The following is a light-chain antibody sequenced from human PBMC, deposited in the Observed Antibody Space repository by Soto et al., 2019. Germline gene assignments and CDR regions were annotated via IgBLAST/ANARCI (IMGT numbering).Light chain of an antibody. V-gene: IGLV2-14*01. Sequence: PASVSGSPGQSITISCTGTSSDVGGYNYVSWYQQHPGKAPKLMIYDVSNRPSGISNRFSGSKSGNTASLTISGLQAEDEADYYCSSYTSSSTPYVFGTGTKVTV. CDR2: DVS. CDR1: SSDVGGYNY. J-gene: IGLJ1*01. CDR3: SSYTSSSTPYV.